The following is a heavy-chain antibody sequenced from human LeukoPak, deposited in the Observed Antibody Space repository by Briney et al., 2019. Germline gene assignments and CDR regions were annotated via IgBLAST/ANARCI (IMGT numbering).Heavy chain of an antibody. V-gene: IGHV3-21*01. CDR1: GFTFSSYS. Sequence: GGSLRLXCAASGFTFSSYSMNWVRQAPGKGLEWVSSISSSSSYIYYADSVKGRFTISRDNAKNSLSLQMKSLRAEDTAVYYCARHLGYCSGGSCYPFDYWGQGTLVTVSS. J-gene: IGHJ4*02. D-gene: IGHD2-15*01. CDR3: ARHLGYCSGGSCYPFDY. CDR2: ISSSSSYI.